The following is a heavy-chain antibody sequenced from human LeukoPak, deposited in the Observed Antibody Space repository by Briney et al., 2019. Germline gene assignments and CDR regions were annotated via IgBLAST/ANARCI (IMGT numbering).Heavy chain of an antibody. CDR1: GYTFTSYG. CDR2: ISAYNGNT. CDR3: ARGPIAAAGTWHNWFDP. J-gene: IGHJ5*02. D-gene: IGHD6-13*01. V-gene: IGHV1-18*01. Sequence: ASVTVSCKASGYTFTSYGFSWVRQAPGRGLEWMGWISAYNGNTHYAQKLQDRVTMTTDTSTSTAYMELRSLRSDDTAVYYCARGPIAAAGTWHNWFDPWGQGTLVTVSS.